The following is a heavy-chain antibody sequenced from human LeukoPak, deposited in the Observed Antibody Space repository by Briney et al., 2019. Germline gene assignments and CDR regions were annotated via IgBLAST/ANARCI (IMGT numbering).Heavy chain of an antibody. CDR1: GFSLSSNG. Sequence: AGGSLRLSCAASGFSLSSNGMHWVRQVTGKGLEWVSSISHDGDTYYSASVKGRFTISRENAENSLYLQMDSLTAGDTAVYYCARETPVARGAFYGMDAWGQGTPVTVSS. D-gene: IGHD3-10*01. CDR2: ISHDGDT. J-gene: IGHJ6*02. V-gene: IGHV3-13*01. CDR3: ARETPVARGAFYGMDA.